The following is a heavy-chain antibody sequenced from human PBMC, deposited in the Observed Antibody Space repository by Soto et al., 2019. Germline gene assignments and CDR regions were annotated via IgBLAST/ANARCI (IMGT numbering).Heavy chain of an antibody. Sequence: GGSLRLSCAASGFTFSSYAMHWVRQAPGKGLEWAAVISYDGSNKYYADSVKGRFTISRDNSKNTLYLQMNSLRAEDTAVYYCARASKNRGPYYDFWSGYYGDYWGQGTLVTVSS. CDR2: ISYDGSNK. CDR1: GFTFSSYA. V-gene: IGHV3-30-3*01. CDR3: ARASKNRGPYYDFWSGYYGDY. D-gene: IGHD3-3*01. J-gene: IGHJ4*02.